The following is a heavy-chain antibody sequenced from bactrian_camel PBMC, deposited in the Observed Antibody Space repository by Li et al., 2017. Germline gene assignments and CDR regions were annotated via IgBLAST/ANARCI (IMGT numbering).Heavy chain of an antibody. CDR1: GYTYSRHC. D-gene: IGHD1*01. J-gene: IGHJ4*01. CDR2: IDGDGTT. Sequence: VQLVESGGGSVQAGGSLRLSCRASGYTYSRHCMGWFRQAPGKEREGVAHIDGDGTTNYANSVKGRFTISKDNAKNAVYLQMNSLKPEDTAMYYCAADELNHGLAWRGYTYWSQGTQVTVS. V-gene: IGHV3S53*01. CDR3: AADELNHGLAWRGYTY.